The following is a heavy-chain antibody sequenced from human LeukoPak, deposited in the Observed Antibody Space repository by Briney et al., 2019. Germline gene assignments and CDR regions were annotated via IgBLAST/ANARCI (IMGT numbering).Heavy chain of an antibody. CDR3: AKAPHCPNDVCRYFDY. D-gene: IGHD2-8*01. CDR2: ISASGGGT. Sequence: SGGSLRLSCTDSSFTFGSYGMSWVRQAPGKGLEWVSAISASGGGTYYADSVKGRFTISRDNSRSTVFLQMSSLRAEDTAVYYCAKAPHCPNDVCRYFDYWGQGILVTVSS. CDR1: SFTFGSYG. J-gene: IGHJ4*02. V-gene: IGHV3-23*01.